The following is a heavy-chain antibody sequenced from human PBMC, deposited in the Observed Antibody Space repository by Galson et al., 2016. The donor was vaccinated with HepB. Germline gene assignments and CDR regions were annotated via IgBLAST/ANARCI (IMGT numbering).Heavy chain of an antibody. CDR2: IDWDDVK. V-gene: IGHV2-70*04. CDR3: ARIGFGDSGTFFDY. J-gene: IGHJ4*02. Sequence: PALVKPPQTLTLTCTFSGFSLSTTGVRVSWIRQPPGKALEWLARIDWDDVKFYSISLRTRLSISKDTSKNQVVLTMTNMDPVDTATYYCARIGFGDSGTFFDYWGQGTLVTVSS. CDR1: GFSLSTTGVR. D-gene: IGHD2-21*02.